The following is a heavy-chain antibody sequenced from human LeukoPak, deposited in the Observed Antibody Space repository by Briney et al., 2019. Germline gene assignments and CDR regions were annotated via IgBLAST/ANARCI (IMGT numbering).Heavy chain of an antibody. CDR1: GYTFTGYY. Sequence: ASVKVSCKASGYTFTGYYMHWVRQAPGQGLEWMGRINPNSGGTNYAQKFQGRVTMTRDTSISTAYMELSRLRSDDTAVYYCAGDYYDSSGYSDYFDYWARGNVVTDSS. CDR2: INPNSGGT. J-gene: IGHJ4*02. CDR3: AGDYYDSSGYSDYFDY. V-gene: IGHV1-2*06. D-gene: IGHD3-22*01.